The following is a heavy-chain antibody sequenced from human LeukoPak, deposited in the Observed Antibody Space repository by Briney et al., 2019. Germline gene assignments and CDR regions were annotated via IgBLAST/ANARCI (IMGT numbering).Heavy chain of an antibody. CDR1: GGSISSSNW. D-gene: IGHD6-13*01. V-gene: IGHV4-4*02. CDR2: IYHSGST. J-gene: IGHJ4*02. CDR3: AKDPGPQQLTLDY. Sequence: SGTLSLTCAVSGGSISSSNWWSWVRQPPGKGLEWIGEIYHSGSTNYNPSLKSRVTISVDKSKNQFSLNLSSVTAADTAVYYCAKDPGPQQLTLDYWGQGTLVTVSS.